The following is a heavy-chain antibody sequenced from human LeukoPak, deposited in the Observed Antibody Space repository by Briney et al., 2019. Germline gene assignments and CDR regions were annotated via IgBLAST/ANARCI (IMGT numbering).Heavy chain of an antibody. Sequence: ASVKVPCKASGYTFTGHYMHWVRQAPGQGLEWMGWINPNNGGTNYAQKFQGRVTMTRDTSISTAYMELSRLRSDDTAVYYCARGYALYSGRYIDFDYWGHGTRVTVSS. V-gene: IGHV1-2*02. CDR2: INPNNGGT. CDR1: GYTFTGHY. D-gene: IGHD1-26*01. CDR3: ARGYALYSGRYIDFDY. J-gene: IGHJ4*01.